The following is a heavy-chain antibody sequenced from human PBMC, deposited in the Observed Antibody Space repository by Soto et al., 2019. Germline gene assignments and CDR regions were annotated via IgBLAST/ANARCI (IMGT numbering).Heavy chain of an antibody. Sequence: QVQWVESGGGVVQTGRSPRLSCAASGFTFSNYGMHWVRQAPGKGLEWAAVISHDGSQEYYVASVKGRFTISRDNSKNTLFLQMDRLRPEDTAVYYCVKEHQIDTSAFDYWGQGTRVTVSS. CDR2: ISHDGSQE. CDR1: GFTFSNYG. D-gene: IGHD2-21*01. J-gene: IGHJ4*02. V-gene: IGHV3-30*18. CDR3: VKEHQIDTSAFDY.